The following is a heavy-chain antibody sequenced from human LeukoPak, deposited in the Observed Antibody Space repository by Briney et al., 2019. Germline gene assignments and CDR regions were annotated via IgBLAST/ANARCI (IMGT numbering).Heavy chain of an antibody. CDR3: AKGPVVTFDI. V-gene: IGHV3-21*04. D-gene: IGHD2-15*01. Sequence: GGSLRLSCAASGFTFSSYSMNWVRRAPGKGVEWVSSISSSSSYIYYADSVKGRFTISRDNAKNSLYLQMNSLRAEDTAVYYCAKGPVVTFDIWGQGTMVTVSS. J-gene: IGHJ3*02. CDR2: ISSSSSYI. CDR1: GFTFSSYS.